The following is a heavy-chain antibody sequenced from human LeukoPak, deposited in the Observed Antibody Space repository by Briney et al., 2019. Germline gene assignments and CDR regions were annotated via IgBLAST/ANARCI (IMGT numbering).Heavy chain of an antibody. Sequence: GGTLRLSCAASGFTFSSYNMNWVRQAPGKGLEGVSSISSSSSYIYYADSVKGRFTISRDNAKKSLYLQMNSLRAEDTAVYYCARGIAARWELLGALDIWGQGTMVTVSS. CDR1: GFTFSSYN. CDR3: ARGIAARWELLGALDI. V-gene: IGHV3-21*01. J-gene: IGHJ3*02. D-gene: IGHD3-10*01. CDR2: ISSSSSYI.